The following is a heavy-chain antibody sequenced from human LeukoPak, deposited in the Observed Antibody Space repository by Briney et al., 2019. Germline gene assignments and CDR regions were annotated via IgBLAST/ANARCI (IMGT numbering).Heavy chain of an antibody. D-gene: IGHD3-9*01. CDR2: IRSKAYGGTT. CDR3: TTNYDILTGYLRRAFDI. J-gene: IGHJ3*02. Sequence: GGSLRLSCTASGFTFGDYGMSWVRQAPGKGLEWVGFIRSKAYGGTTEYAASVKGRFTISRDDSKSIAYLQMNSLKTEDTAVYYCTTNYDILTGYLRRAFDIWGQGTMVTVSS. CDR1: GFTFGDYG. V-gene: IGHV3-49*04.